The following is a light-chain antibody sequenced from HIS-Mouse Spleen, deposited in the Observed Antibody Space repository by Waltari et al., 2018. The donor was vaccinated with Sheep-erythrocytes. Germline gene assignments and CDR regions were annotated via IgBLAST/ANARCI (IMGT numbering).Light chain of an antibody. CDR2: DNN. V-gene: IGLV1-51*01. CDR3: GTWDSSLSAGRV. J-gene: IGLJ3*02. Sequence: QSVLTQPPSVSAAPGQKVTIPCSGSSSNIGNTYVSWYQQLPGTAPKLLIYDNNKRPSGIPDRFSGSKSGTSATLGITGLQTGDEADYYCGTWDSSLSAGRVFGGGTKLTVL. CDR1: SSNIGNTY.